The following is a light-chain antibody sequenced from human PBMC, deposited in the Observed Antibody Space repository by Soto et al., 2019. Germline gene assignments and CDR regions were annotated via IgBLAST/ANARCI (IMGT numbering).Light chain of an antibody. J-gene: IGKJ4*01. CDR3: QRYDSAPLT. CDR2: AAS. Sequence: DIQMTQSPSSLSASVGDRVTITCRASQGISNFLAWYQQKPGKVPKLLIYAASTFQSGVPSRLSGSGSGTDFTLTISSLQPVDVATYYCQRYDSAPLTFGGGTKV. V-gene: IGKV1-27*01. CDR1: QGISNF.